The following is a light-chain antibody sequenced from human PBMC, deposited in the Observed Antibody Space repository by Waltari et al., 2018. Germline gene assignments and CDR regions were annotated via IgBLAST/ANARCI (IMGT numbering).Light chain of an antibody. V-gene: IGLV1-47*01. Sequence: QSVLTQPPSASGTPGPRVTISCSGSSSNLGSNHVYWYQQLPGMAPTLLIYRNDQRPSGVPDRFSGSKSGSSASLAISGLRSKDEADYYCGAWDDSLSGHYVFGTGTKVTVL. CDR3: GAWDDSLSGHYV. CDR2: RND. CDR1: SSNLGSNH. J-gene: IGLJ1*01.